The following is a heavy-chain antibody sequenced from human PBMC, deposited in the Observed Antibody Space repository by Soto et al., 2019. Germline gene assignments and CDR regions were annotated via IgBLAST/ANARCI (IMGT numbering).Heavy chain of an antibody. CDR2: INHSGST. J-gene: IGHJ5*02. Sequence: NPSETLSLTCAVYGGSFSGYYWSWIRQPPGKGLEWIGEINHSGSTNYNPSLKSRVTISVDTSKNQFSLKLSSVTAADTAVYYCARVRRATGWFDPWGQGTLVTVSS. CDR3: ARVRRATGWFDP. V-gene: IGHV4-34*01. CDR1: GGSFSGYY. D-gene: IGHD1-26*01.